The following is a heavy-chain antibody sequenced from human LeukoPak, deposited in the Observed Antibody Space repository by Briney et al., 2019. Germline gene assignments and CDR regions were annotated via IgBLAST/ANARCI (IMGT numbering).Heavy chain of an antibody. V-gene: IGHV4-61*02. Sequence: SEILSLTCTVSGGSISSGSYYWSWIRQPAGKGLEWIGRIYTSGSTNYNPSLKSRVTISVDTSKNQFSLKLSSVTAADTAVYYCVRGVSRGLDYWGQGTLVTVSS. J-gene: IGHJ4*02. CDR3: VRGVSRGLDY. CDR1: GGSISSGSYY. D-gene: IGHD3-10*01. CDR2: IYTSGST.